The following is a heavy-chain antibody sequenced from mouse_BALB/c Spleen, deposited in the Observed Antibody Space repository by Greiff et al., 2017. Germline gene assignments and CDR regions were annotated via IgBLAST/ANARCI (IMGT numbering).Heavy chain of an antibody. D-gene: IGHD1-1*01. CDR1: GFTFSSYA. CDR3: ARRGYYGSSYDWYFDV. Sequence: EVQLVESGGGLVKPGGSLKLSCAASGFTFSSYAMSWVRQTPEKRLEWVASISSGGSTYYPDSVKGRFTISRDNARNILYLQMSSLRSEDTAMYYCARRGYYGSSYDWYFDVWGAGTTVTVSS. J-gene: IGHJ1*01. CDR2: ISSGGST. V-gene: IGHV5-6-5*01.